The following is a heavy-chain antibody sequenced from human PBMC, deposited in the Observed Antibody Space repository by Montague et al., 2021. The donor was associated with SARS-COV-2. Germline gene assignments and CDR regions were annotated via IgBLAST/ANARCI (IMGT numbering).Heavy chain of an antibody. CDR1: GGSFSGYY. D-gene: IGHD2-2*01. CDR2: INHSGST. CDR3: TREGYQVLWSDYYYYGMDV. V-gene: IGHV4-34*01. Sequence: TLSLTCAVYGGSFSGYYWSWIRQPPGKGLEWIGEINHSGSTNYNPSLKSRVTISVDTSKNQFSLKLSSVTAADTAVYYCTREGYQVLWSDYYYYGMDVWGQGTTVTVSS. J-gene: IGHJ6*02.